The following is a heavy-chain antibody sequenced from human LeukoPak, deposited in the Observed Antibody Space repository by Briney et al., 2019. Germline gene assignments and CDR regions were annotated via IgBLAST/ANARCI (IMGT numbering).Heavy chain of an antibody. J-gene: IGHJ4*02. V-gene: IGHV1-2*02. CDR2: INPNSGGT. CDR3: ARGFGGIVVVPAASIVDV. CDR1: GYTFTGYY. D-gene: IGHD2-2*01. Sequence: ASVKVSCKASGYTFTGYYMHWVRQAPGQGLEWTGWINPNSGGTNYAQKFQGRVTMTRDTSISTAYMELSRLRSDDTAVYYCARGFGGIVVVPAASIVDVWGQGTLVTVSS.